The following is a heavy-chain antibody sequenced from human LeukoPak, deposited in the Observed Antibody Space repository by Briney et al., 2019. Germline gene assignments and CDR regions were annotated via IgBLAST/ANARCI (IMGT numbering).Heavy chain of an antibody. CDR2: IRYDGSNK. J-gene: IGHJ4*02. Sequence: GGSLRLSCAASGFTFSNYAMHWVRQAPGKGLEWVTFIRYDGSNKYYAGSVKGRFTISRDNSKNTLYLQMNSLRAEDTAVYYCAKGRYYNILTGYPRQYYFDYWGQGTLVTVSS. CDR3: AKGRYYNILTGYPRQYYFDY. D-gene: IGHD3-9*01. V-gene: IGHV3-30*02. CDR1: GFTFSNYA.